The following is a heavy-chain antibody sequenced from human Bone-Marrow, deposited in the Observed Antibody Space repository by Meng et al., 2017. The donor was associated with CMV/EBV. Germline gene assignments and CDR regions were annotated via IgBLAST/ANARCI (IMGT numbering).Heavy chain of an antibody. CDR2: INAGNGNT. V-gene: IGHV1-3*01. Sequence: QGQLVQSGAAAKKPGPSVKVSCKASGYTFTSYAMHWVRQAPGQRLEWMGWINAGNGNTKYAQKFQGRVTITRDTSASTAYMELSSLRSEDTAVYYCATAGLIVPALGFWGQGTLVTVSS. J-gene: IGHJ4*02. CDR1: GYTFTSYA. CDR3: ATAGLIVPALGF. D-gene: IGHD2-2*01.